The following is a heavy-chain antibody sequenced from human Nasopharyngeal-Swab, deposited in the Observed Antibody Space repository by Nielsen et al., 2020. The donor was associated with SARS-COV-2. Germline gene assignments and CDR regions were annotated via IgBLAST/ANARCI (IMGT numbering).Heavy chain of an antibody. D-gene: IGHD2-15*01. CDR2: ISVYNGDT. J-gene: IGHJ6*02. V-gene: IGHV1-18*01. CDR1: VYTLLHYG. Sequence: ASVKVSCKASVYTLLHYGIRWVRQPPGQGLEWMGWISVYNGDTNYAQKFQGRVTMTIDTSTSTAYMELRSLRPDDTAVYFCAREIFSGYCSGTRCYGVIYYGMDVWGQGTTVTVSS. CDR3: AREIFSGYCSGTRCYGVIYYGMDV.